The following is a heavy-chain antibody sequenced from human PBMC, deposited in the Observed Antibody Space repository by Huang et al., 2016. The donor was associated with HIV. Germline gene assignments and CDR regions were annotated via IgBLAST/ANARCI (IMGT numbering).Heavy chain of an antibody. Sequence: DVQLVESGGGLVKPGGSLRLSCAASGFSFDSFAMHWVLQASGKGLEWVASITASCSFKDEAVSLPGRFTVPRDNAKNSLDLQMNSLRPEDTAVYYCVRENYGSGSTLHWFDPWGQGTLVTVSS. CDR1: GFSFDSFA. CDR2: ITASCSFK. CDR3: VRENYGSGSTLHWFDP. J-gene: IGHJ5*02. D-gene: IGHD3-10*01. V-gene: IGHV3-21*01.